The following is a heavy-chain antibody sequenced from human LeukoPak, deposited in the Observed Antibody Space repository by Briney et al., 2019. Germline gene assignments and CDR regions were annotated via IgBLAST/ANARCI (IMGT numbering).Heavy chain of an antibody. D-gene: IGHD4-11*01. V-gene: IGHV3-48*01. CDR2: ISSSSSTI. CDR1: GFTFSSYS. J-gene: IGHJ6*03. Sequence: GGSLRLSCAASGFTFSSYSMNWVRQAPGKGLEWVSYISSSSSTIYYADSVKGRFTISRDNAKNSLYLQMNSLRAEDTAVYYCARHSNYYYMDVWGIGTTVTVSS. CDR3: ARHSNYYYMDV.